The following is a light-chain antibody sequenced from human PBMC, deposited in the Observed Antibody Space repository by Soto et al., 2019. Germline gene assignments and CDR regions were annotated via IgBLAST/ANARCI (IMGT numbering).Light chain of an antibody. J-gene: IGKJ2*01. CDR1: QSVFSN. V-gene: IGKV3-15*01. Sequence: EIVMTQSPATLSVSPGERATLSCRASQSVFSNLAWYQQKPGQAPRILIYGASTRATGIPARFSGSGSGTEFTLTISSLQSEDFAVYYCQQYNNWPPYTFGQGTKLEIK. CDR3: QQYNNWPPYT. CDR2: GAS.